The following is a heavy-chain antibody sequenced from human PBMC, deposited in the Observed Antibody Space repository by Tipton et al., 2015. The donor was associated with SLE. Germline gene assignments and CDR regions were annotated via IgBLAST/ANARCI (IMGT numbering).Heavy chain of an antibody. CDR2: IYYTGST. CDR1: GGSINRSTYY. Sequence: TLSLTCNVSGGSINRSTYYWGWIRQPPGKGLEWIGSIYYTGSTFYNPSLNSRVTVSVDTAKSQFSLKLTSVIAADTAVYYCARLPDYFDHWGQGALVTVSS. J-gene: IGHJ4*02. CDR3: ARLPDYFDH. V-gene: IGHV4-39*07.